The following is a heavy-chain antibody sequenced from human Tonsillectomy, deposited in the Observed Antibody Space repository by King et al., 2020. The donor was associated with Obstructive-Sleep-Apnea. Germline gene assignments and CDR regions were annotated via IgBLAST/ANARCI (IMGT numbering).Heavy chain of an antibody. Sequence: VQLQESGPGLVKPSETLSLTCTVSGYSISSGYYWGWIRQPPGKGLEWIGSIYHSGSTYYNPSLKSRVTISVDTSKNQFSLKLSSVTAADTAVYYCARAGELRYFVLPHFDYWGQGTLVTVSS. CDR2: IYHSGST. D-gene: IGHD3-9*01. V-gene: IGHV4-38-2*02. CDR1: GYSISSGYY. J-gene: IGHJ4*02. CDR3: ARAGELRYFVLPHFDY.